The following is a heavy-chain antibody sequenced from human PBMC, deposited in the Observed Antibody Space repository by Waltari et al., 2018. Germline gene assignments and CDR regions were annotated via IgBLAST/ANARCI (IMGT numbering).Heavy chain of an antibody. CDR2: IYYSGST. CDR3: ARAARILITFGGVSAFDP. V-gene: IGHV4-39*01. CDR1: GVSITHTSSY. Sequence: QVQLQASGPGLVKPSETLSLTCSVSGVSITHTSSYRAWIRQPPGKGLEWIGNIYYSGSTYYNPSLNSRVTMSVDTSKNQFSLNLNSVTAADTAVYYCARAARILITFGGVSAFDPWGQGTLVTVSS. J-gene: IGHJ5*02. D-gene: IGHD3-16*01.